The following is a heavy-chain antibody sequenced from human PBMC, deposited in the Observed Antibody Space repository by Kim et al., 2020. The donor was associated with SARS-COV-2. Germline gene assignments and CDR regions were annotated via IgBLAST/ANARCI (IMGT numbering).Heavy chain of an antibody. CDR3: ARDLISTSWVEVALAYPLGGGMDV. Sequence: GGSLRLSCAASGFTFSSYGMHWVRQAPGKGLEWVAVIWYDGSNKYYADSVKGRFTISRDNSKNTLYLQMNSLRAEDTAVYYCARDLISTSWVEVALAYPLGGGMDVWGQGTTVTVSS. CDR2: IWYDGSNK. CDR1: GFTFSSYG. V-gene: IGHV3-33*01. J-gene: IGHJ6*02. D-gene: IGHD2-2*01.